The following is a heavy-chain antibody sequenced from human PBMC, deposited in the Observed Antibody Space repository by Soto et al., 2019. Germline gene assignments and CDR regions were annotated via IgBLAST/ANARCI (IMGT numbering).Heavy chain of an antibody. CDR2: IYYSGST. Sequence: PSDTLSLTCTVSGGSISSSSYYWGWIRQPPGKGLEWIGSIYYSGSTYYNPSLKSRVTISVDTSKNQFSLKLSSVTAADTAVYYCARPRDFLDAFDIWGQGPMVTVSS. CDR1: GGSISSSSYY. D-gene: IGHD2-21*02. J-gene: IGHJ3*02. CDR3: ARPRDFLDAFDI. V-gene: IGHV4-39*01.